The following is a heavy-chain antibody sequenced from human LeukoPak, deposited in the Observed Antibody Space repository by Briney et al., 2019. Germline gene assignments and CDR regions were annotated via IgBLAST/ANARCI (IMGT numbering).Heavy chain of an antibody. CDR2: INHSGST. Sequence: PSETLSLTSAVYGGSFSGYYWSWIRQPPGKGLEWIGEINHSGSTNYNPSLKSRVTISVDTSKNQFSLKLSSVTAADTAVYYCARATPKGYYGSGSYSAFDYWGQGTLVTVSS. CDR3: ARATPKGYYGSGSYSAFDY. V-gene: IGHV4-34*01. CDR1: GGSFSGYY. D-gene: IGHD3-10*01. J-gene: IGHJ4*02.